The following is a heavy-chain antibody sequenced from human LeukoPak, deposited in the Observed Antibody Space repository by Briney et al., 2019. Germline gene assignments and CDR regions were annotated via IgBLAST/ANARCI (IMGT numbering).Heavy chain of an antibody. Sequence: GGSLRLSCAASGFTFSTYAMSWVRQAPGKGLEWVSGISASGGSTYYADSVKGRFTISRGNSKNTLYLQMNSLRAEDTAVYYCAKDTRPDYWGQGTLVTVSS. CDR1: GFTFSTYA. V-gene: IGHV3-23*01. CDR2: ISASGGST. CDR3: AKDTRPDY. J-gene: IGHJ4*02.